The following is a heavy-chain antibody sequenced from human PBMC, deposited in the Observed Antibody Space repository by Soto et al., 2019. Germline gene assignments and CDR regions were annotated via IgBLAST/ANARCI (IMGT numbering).Heavy chain of an antibody. CDR1: GDSISSGDYY. J-gene: IGHJ6*02. V-gene: IGHV4-30-4*01. Sequence: SETLSLTCTVSGDSISSGDYYWSWIRQPPGKGLEWIGYIYYSGTTYYNASLKSRVTISVDTSKNQFSLNLTSLTAADTAVYYCARGKRPSWYYYYGMDVWGQGTTVTVSS. CDR3: ARGKRPSWYYYYGMDV. CDR2: IYYSGTT. D-gene: IGHD1-1*01.